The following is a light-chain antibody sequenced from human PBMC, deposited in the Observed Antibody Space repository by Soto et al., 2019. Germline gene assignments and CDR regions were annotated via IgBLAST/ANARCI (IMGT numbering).Light chain of an antibody. V-gene: IGLV1-40*01. Sequence: QSVLTQPPSVSGAPGQRVTISCAGSRSNIGAGYVVHWYQQVPGTAPKLLIYGNSNRPSGVPDRFSGSTSGTSASLAITGLXTEDEAVYYCHSYDSRLSGSVFGTGTKVTVL. CDR3: HSYDSRLSGSV. CDR2: GNS. CDR1: RSNIGAGYV. J-gene: IGLJ1*01.